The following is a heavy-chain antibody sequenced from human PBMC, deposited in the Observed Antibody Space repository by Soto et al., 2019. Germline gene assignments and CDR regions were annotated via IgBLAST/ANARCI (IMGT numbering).Heavy chain of an antibody. J-gene: IGHJ4*02. CDR2: INHSGST. D-gene: IGHD5-18*01. V-gene: IGHV4-34*01. CDR3: ARGPNSRGYSYGYRFDY. Sequence: SETLSLTCAVYGGSFSGYYWSWIRQPPGKGLEWIGEINHSGSTNYNPSLKSRVTISVDTSKNQFSLKLSSVTAADTAVYYCARGPNSRGYSYGYRFDYWGQGTLVTVSS. CDR1: GGSFSGYY.